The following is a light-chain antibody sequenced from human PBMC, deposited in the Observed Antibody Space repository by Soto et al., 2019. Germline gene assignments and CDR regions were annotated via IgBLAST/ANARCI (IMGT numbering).Light chain of an antibody. V-gene: IGLV2-23*01. Sequence: SALTQPASVSGSPGQSITLSCTGTSSDVGSYNLVSWYQQHPGKAPKLMIYEGSKRPSGVSNRFSGSKSGNTASLTISGLQAEDEADYYCCSYAGSSTYVFGTGTKLTVL. CDR2: EGS. CDR1: SSDVGSYNL. J-gene: IGLJ1*01. CDR3: CSYAGSSTYV.